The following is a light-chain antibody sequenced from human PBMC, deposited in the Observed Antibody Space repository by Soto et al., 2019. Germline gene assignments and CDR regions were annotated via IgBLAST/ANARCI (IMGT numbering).Light chain of an antibody. CDR3: SSYAGSSTCRD. Sequence: QSVLTQPASVSGSPGQSVTISCTGTSSNVGSYKRVYWYQQLPGKAPKLIIYEVSKRPSGVSKRFSGSKSGIKVSLTISGLQAEDEADYYCSSYAGSSTCRDFGTGTKVTVL. J-gene: IGLJ1*01. CDR1: SSNVGSYKR. CDR2: EVS. V-gene: IGLV2-23*02.